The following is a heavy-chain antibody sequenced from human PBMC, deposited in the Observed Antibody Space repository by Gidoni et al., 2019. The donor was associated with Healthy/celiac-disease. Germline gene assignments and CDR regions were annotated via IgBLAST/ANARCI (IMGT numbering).Heavy chain of an antibody. J-gene: IGHJ4*02. CDR3: AKAPHYGSGEDY. CDR1: GFTFRSYA. CDR2: ISGSGGST. V-gene: IGHV3-23*01. D-gene: IGHD3-10*01. Sequence: EVQLLESGGGLVQPGGSLRLSCAASGFTFRSYAISWVRQAPGKGLEWFSAISGSGGSTYYADSVKGRFTISRDNSKNTLYLQMNSLRAEDTAVYYCAKAPHYGSGEDYWGQGTLVTVSS.